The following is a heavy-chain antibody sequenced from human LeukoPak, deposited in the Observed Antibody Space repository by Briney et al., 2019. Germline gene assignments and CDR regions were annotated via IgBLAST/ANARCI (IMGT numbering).Heavy chain of an antibody. CDR3: ARKKRHYYGMDV. J-gene: IGHJ6*02. Sequence: GGSLRLSCAASGFTFSSYEMNWVRQAPGKGLEWVSYISSSGSTIYCADSVKGRFTISRDNAKNSLYLQMNSLRAEDTAVYYCARKKRHYYGMDVWGQGTTVTVSS. CDR1: GFTFSSYE. V-gene: IGHV3-48*03. CDR2: ISSSGSTI. D-gene: IGHD5-24*01.